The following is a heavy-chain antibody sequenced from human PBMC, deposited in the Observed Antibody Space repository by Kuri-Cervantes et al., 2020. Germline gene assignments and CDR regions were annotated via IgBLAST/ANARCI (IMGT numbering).Heavy chain of an antibody. CDR3: ARNGIGGAFDF. CDR1: GFTSQEYW. CDR2: IKEDESAK. V-gene: IGHV3-7*01. Sequence: GGSLRLSCAASGFTSQEYWMSWVRQAPGRGLEWVANIKEDESAKYYVDSVKGRFTISRDNAKNSLYLQMDTLRAEDTAVYFCARNGIGGAFDFWGQGTMVTVSS. D-gene: IGHD1-1*01. J-gene: IGHJ3*01.